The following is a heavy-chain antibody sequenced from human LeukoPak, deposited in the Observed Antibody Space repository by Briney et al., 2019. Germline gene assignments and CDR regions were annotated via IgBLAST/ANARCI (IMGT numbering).Heavy chain of an antibody. V-gene: IGHV4-39*07. J-gene: IGHJ4*02. CDR2: IYYSGTT. D-gene: IGHD2-2*01. Sequence: PSETLSLTCTVSGDSIKSSSYYWAWVRQPPGKGLEWIASIYYSGTTYYNPSLKSRVTISVDTSKNQFSLKLSSVTAADTAVYYCARAARLGYCSSTSCYQLSRFFDYWGQGTLVTVSS. CDR1: GDSIKSSSYY. CDR3: ARAARLGYCSSTSCYQLSRFFDY.